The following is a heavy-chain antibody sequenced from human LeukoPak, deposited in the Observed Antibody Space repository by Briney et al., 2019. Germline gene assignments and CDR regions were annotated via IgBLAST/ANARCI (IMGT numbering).Heavy chain of an antibody. V-gene: IGHV4-34*01. CDR1: GGSFSGYY. D-gene: IGHD2-2*01. Sequence: SETLSLTCAVYGGSFSGYYWSWIRQPPGKGLEWIGEINHSVSTNYNPSLKSRVTISVDTSKNQFSLKLSSVTAADTAVYYCARGPIVVVPAATRPFQHWGQGTLVTVSS. CDR2: INHSVST. CDR3: ARGPIVVVPAATRPFQH. J-gene: IGHJ1*01.